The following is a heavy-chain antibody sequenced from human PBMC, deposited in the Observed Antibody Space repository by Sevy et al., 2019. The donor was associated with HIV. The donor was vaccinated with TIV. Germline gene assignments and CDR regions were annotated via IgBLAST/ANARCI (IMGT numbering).Heavy chain of an antibody. J-gene: IGHJ6*02. V-gene: IGHV3-7*01. D-gene: IGHD2-2*01. CDR3: ARGGYCSSTSCRLGYYYGMDV. CDR2: IKQDGSEK. CDR1: GFTFSSYW. Sequence: GWSLRLSCAASGFTFSSYWMSWVRQAPGKGLEWVASIKQDGSEKYYVDSVKGRFTISRDNAKNSLYLQMNSLRAEDTAVYYCARGGYCSSTSCRLGYYYGMDVWGQGTTVTVSS.